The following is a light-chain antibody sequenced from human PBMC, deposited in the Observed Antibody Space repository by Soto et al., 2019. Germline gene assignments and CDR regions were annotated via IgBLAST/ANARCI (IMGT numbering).Light chain of an antibody. J-gene: IGLJ1*01. CDR3: QSYDSSLSAFYA. CDR2: GNS. CDR1: SSNIGAGYD. V-gene: IGLV1-40*01. Sequence: QSVLTQPPSVSGAPGQRVTISCTGSSSNIGAGYDVHWYQQLPGTASKLLIYGNSNRPSGVPDRFSGSKSGTSASLAITGLQAEDEADYYCQSYDSSLSAFYAFGTGTKVTVL.